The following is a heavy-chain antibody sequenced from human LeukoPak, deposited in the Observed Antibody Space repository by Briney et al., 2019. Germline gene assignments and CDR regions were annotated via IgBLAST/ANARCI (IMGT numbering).Heavy chain of an antibody. V-gene: IGHV1-2*02. CDR1: GFTFASYH. J-gene: IGHJ6*03. D-gene: IGHD2-2*01. CDR3: ASAVVPAATFYYYYMDV. CDR2: INPNSGGT. Sequence: ASVKVSCKASGFTFASYHMHWVRQAPGQGLEWMGWINPNSGGTNYAQKFQGRVTMTRDTSISTAYMELSRLRSDDTAVYYCASAVVPAATFYYYYMDVWGKGTTVTVSS.